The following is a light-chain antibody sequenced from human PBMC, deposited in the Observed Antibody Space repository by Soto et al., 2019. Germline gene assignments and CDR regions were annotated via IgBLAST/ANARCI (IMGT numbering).Light chain of an antibody. CDR3: QQYGSLSWT. J-gene: IGKJ1*01. Sequence: TQSPYTLSLSPGERASLSCRASQSVSRNYLAWYQQRPGHAPRLLIYGASTRATGIPERFSGSGSGTDFTLTISRLEPEDFEMYYCQQYGSLSWTFGQGTKVDIK. CDR1: QSVSRNY. V-gene: IGKV3-20*01. CDR2: GAS.